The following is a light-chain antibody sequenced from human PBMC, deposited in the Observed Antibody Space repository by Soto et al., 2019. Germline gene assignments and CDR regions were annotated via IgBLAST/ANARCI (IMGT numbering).Light chain of an antibody. CDR3: QSYDSSNWV. CDR2: EDN. CDR1: SGSIASNY. Sequence: NFMLTQPHSVSESPGKTVTISCTRSSGSIASNYVQWYHQRPGSAPTIVMYEDNQRPSGVPDRFSGSIDRSSNSASLTISGLKTEDEGDFYCQSYDSSNWVFGGWTKLTVL. V-gene: IGLV6-57*04. J-gene: IGLJ3*02.